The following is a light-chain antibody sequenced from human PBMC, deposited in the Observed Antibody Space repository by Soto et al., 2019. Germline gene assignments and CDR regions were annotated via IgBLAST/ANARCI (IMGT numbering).Light chain of an antibody. CDR1: SSNIGSNY. Sequence: QSVLTQPPSASGTPGQRVTISCSGSSSNIGSNYVFWYQHLPGTDPKLLIYRNNQRPSGVPDRCSGSKSGASASLAISGLLSEDEADYYCAAWDDSLSGVVFGGGTKLTVL. V-gene: IGLV1-47*01. CDR2: RNN. CDR3: AAWDDSLSGVV. J-gene: IGLJ2*01.